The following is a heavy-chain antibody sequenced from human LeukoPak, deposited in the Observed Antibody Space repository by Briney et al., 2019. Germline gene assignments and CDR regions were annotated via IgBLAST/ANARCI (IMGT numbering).Heavy chain of an antibody. J-gene: IGHJ5*02. CDR3: ARERYYTAMGNDKIRRHDWFDP. CDR2: ISAYNGNT. D-gene: IGHD5-18*01. V-gene: IGHV1-18*01. Sequence: PPASVKVSCKASGYTFTSYDINWVRQATGQGLEWMGWISAYNGNTNYAQKLQGRVTMTTDTSTSTAYMELRSLRSDDTAVYYCARERYYTAMGNDKIRRHDWFDPWGQGTLVTVSS. CDR1: GYTFTSYD.